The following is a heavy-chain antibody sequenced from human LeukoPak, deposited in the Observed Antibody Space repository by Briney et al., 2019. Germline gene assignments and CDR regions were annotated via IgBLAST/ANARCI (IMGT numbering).Heavy chain of an antibody. D-gene: IGHD3-22*01. J-gene: IGHJ3*02. Sequence: SETLSLTCAVYGGSFSGYYWSWIRQPPGKGLEWIGEINHSGSTNYNPSLKSRVTISVDTSKNQFSLKLSSVTAADTAVYYCARDRRYDSSGYHHDAFDIWGQGTMVTVSS. V-gene: IGHV4-34*01. CDR3: ARDRRYDSSGYHHDAFDI. CDR1: GGSFSGYY. CDR2: INHSGST.